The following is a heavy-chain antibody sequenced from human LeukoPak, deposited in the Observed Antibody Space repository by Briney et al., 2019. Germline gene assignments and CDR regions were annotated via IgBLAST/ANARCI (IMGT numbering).Heavy chain of an antibody. CDR3: ARGRYGLLSGYDY. J-gene: IGHJ4*02. D-gene: IGHD3-22*01. CDR2: INPNSGDT. V-gene: IGHV1-2*02. CDR1: GYTFTGYY. Sequence: ASVKVSCKASGYTFTGYYMHWVRQAPGQGLEWMGWINPNSGDTNYAQKFQGRVTMTRDTSISTAYMELSSLTPDDAAVYYCARGRYGLLSGYDYWGQGAMVTVSS.